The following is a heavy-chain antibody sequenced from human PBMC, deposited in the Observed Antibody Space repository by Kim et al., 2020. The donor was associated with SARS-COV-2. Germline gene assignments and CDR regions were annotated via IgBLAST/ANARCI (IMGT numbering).Heavy chain of an antibody. J-gene: IGHJ4*02. Sequence: SETLSLTCNVSGGSISSVNYYWGWLRQPPGKGLEWLGSIYHSGSTYYTPSLKSRVTISADTSKNQVSLKLSSVTAADTAVYYCARHVISGWHYFDYWGQGTLVTVSS. CDR2: IYHSGST. D-gene: IGHD6-19*01. CDR1: GGSISSVNYY. V-gene: IGHV4-39*01. CDR3: ARHVISGWHYFDY.